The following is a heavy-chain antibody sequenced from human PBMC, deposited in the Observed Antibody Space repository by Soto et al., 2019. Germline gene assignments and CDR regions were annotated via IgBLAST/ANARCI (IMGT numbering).Heavy chain of an antibody. V-gene: IGHV3-30*04. Sequence: QVQLVESGGGVVQPGRTLRLSCAASGFTSSSYVMHWVRQAPGKGQEWVAVISYDGSNKHYADSVKGRFTISRDNSRNTLYLQMNSLRGQDTAMYYCARGDPYYGMDVWGQGTTVTVSS. CDR1: GFTSSSYV. CDR2: ISYDGSNK. J-gene: IGHJ6*02. CDR3: ARGDPYYGMDV.